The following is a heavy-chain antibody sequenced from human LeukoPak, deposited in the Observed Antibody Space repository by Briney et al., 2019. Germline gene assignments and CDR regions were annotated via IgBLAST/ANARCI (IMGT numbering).Heavy chain of an antibody. CDR3: AKDRAEYFFRSDY. CDR2: ISGSGGST. CDR1: GFTFSSYA. Sequence: GGSLRLSCAASGFTFSSYAMSWVRQAPGKGLEWVSAISGSGGSTYYADSVEGRFTISRDNSKNTLYLQMNSLRAEDTAVYYCAKDRAEYFFRSDYWGQGTLVTVSS. V-gene: IGHV3-23*01. J-gene: IGHJ4*02. D-gene: IGHD3-3*01.